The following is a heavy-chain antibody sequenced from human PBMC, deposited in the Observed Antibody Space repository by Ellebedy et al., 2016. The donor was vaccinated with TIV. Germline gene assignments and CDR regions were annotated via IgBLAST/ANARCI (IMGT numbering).Heavy chain of an antibody. CDR1: GFTVSSNY. CDR2: IYSGGST. D-gene: IGHD5-24*01. V-gene: IGHV3-66*04. J-gene: IGHJ4*02. Sequence: PGGSLRLSCAASGFTVSSNYMSWVRQAPGKGLEWVSVIYSGGSTYYADSVKGRFTISRDNSKNTLYLQMNSLRAEDTAVYYCARHITSTWLFDHWGQGTLVTVSS. CDR3: ARHITSTWLFDH.